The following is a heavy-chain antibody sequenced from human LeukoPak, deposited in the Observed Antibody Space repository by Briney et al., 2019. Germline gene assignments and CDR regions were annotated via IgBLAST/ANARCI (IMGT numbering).Heavy chain of an antibody. CDR1: GGSISSYY. CDR3: AREERYYDSRGSLPSNWFDP. D-gene: IGHD3-22*01. CDR2: IYYSGST. V-gene: IGHV4-59*01. J-gene: IGHJ5*02. Sequence: SETLSLTCTVSGGSISSYYWSWIRQPPGKGLEWIGYIYYSGSTNYNPSLKSRVTISVDTSKNQFSLKLSSVTAADTAVYYCAREERYYDSRGSLPSNWFDPWGHGNLVT.